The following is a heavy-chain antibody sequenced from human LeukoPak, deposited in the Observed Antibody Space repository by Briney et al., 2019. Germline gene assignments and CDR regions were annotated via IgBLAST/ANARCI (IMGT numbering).Heavy chain of an antibody. Sequence: SETLSLTCAVYGGSFSGYYWSWIRQPPGKGLEWIGEINHSGSTNYNPSLKSRVTISVDTSKNQFSLKLSSVTAADTAVYYCARGYCSSTSCYRSKGFDYWGQGTLVTVSS. V-gene: IGHV4-34*01. J-gene: IGHJ4*02. CDR2: INHSGST. CDR3: ARGYCSSTSCYRSKGFDY. CDR1: GGSFSGYY. D-gene: IGHD2-2*01.